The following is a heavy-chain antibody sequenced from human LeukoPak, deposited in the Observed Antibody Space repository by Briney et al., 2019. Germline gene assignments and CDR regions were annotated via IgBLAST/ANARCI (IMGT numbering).Heavy chain of an antibody. V-gene: IGHV1-18*01. CDR2: ISSYNDNP. Sequence: GASVTVSCKASGYTFTSYGISWVRQAPGQGLEWMGWISSYNDNPNYAQKLQGRVTMTTDTSTSTAYMELRSLRSDDTAVYYCARVHYDILTGYSYFDYWGQGTLVTVSS. CDR1: GYTFTSYG. J-gene: IGHJ4*02. CDR3: ARVHYDILTGYSYFDY. D-gene: IGHD3-9*01.